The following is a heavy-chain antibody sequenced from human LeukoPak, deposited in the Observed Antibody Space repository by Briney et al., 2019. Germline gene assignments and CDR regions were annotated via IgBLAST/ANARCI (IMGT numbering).Heavy chain of an antibody. CDR1: GFTFSRYW. V-gene: IGHV3-7*01. J-gene: IGHJ3*02. CDR3: ARDAFSRISVFGVVSDAFDI. CDR2: IKKDGGEK. D-gene: IGHD3-3*01. Sequence: PGGSLRLSCAASGFTFSRYWMSWVRQAPGKGPEGVADIKKDGGEKYYVDSVKGRFTISRDNAKSSLYLQMNSLRAEDTAVYYCARDAFSRISVFGVVSDAFDIWGQGTMVTVSS.